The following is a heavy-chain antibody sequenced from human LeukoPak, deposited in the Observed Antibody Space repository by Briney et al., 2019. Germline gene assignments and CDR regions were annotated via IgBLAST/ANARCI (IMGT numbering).Heavy chain of an antibody. J-gene: IGHJ4*02. CDR3: ARAERGYSGTWN. CDR2: INPNSGAT. V-gene: IGHV1-2*02. Sequence: ASVKVSCKASGGTFSSYAISWVRQAPGQGLEWMGWINPNSGATNYAQKFQGRVTMTRDTSISTAYMELSRLRSDDTAVYYCARAERGYSGTWNWGQGTLVTVSS. CDR1: GGTFSSYA. D-gene: IGHD5-12*01.